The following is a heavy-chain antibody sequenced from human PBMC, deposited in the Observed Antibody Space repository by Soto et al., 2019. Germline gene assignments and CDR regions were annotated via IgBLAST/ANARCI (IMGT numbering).Heavy chain of an antibody. J-gene: IGHJ4*02. CDR1: GGSISSYY. CDR3: ASTNYYGSGRPDY. Sequence: SETLSLTCTVSGGSISSYYWSWIRQPPGKGLEWIGYIYYSGSTNYNPSLKSRVTISVDTSKNQFSLKLSSVTAADTAVYYCASTNYYGSGRPDYWGQGTLVTVSS. D-gene: IGHD3-10*01. CDR2: IYYSGST. V-gene: IGHV4-59*01.